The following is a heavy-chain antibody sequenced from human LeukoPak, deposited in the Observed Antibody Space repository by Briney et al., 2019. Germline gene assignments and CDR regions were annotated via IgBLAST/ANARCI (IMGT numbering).Heavy chain of an antibody. CDR2: IRYSGST. CDR3: AGFGYNYQLDY. D-gene: IGHD5-24*01. Sequence: SETLSLTCTVSGGSITPRYWSWIRQPPGKGLEWIGQIRYSGSTDYNPSLKSRLTISVDTSKNQFSLKLSSVTAADTALYYCAGFGYNYQLDYWGQGILVTVSS. J-gene: IGHJ4*02. V-gene: IGHV4-59*11. CDR1: GGSITPRY.